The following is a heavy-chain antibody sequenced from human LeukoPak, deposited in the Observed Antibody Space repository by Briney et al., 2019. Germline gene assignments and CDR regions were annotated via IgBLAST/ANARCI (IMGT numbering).Heavy chain of an antibody. Sequence: RWASVKVSCKASGGTFSSYAISWVRQAPGQGLEWMGGIIPIFGTANYAQKFQGRVTITADESTSTAYMELSSLRSEDTAVYYCARDGAGKRWYHDYWGQGTLVTVSS. J-gene: IGHJ4*02. CDR2: IIPIFGTA. D-gene: IGHD4-23*01. CDR1: GGTFSSYA. CDR3: ARDGAGKRWYHDY. V-gene: IGHV1-69*01.